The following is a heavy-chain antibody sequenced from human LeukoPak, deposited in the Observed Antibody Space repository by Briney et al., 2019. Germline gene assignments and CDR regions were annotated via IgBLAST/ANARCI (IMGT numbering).Heavy chain of an antibody. Sequence: SETLSLTCAVYGGSFSGYYWSWIRQPPGKGLEWIGEINHNGSTNYNPSLKSRVTISVDTSKNQFSLKLSSVTAADTAVYYCARIFGGNSAGYWGQGTLVTVSS. CDR2: INHNGST. D-gene: IGHD4-23*01. CDR1: GGSFSGYY. CDR3: ARIFGGNSAGY. V-gene: IGHV4-34*01. J-gene: IGHJ4*02.